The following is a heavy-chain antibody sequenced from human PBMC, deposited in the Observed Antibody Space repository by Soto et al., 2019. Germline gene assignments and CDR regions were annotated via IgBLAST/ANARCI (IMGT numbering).Heavy chain of an antibody. CDR2: ISYDGSNK. D-gene: IGHD3-22*01. Sequence: HPGGSLRLSCAASGFTFSSYGMHWVRQAPGKGLEWVAVISYDGSNKYYADSVKGRFTISRDNSKNTLYLQMNSLGAEDTAVYYCAKDPHGLITNPGDFQHWGQGTLVTVSS. J-gene: IGHJ1*01. CDR3: AKDPHGLITNPGDFQH. V-gene: IGHV3-30*18. CDR1: GFTFSSYG.